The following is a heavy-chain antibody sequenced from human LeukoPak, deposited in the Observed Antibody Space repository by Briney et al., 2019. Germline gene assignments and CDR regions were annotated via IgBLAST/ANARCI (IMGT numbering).Heavy chain of an antibody. V-gene: IGHV3-7*01. CDR1: GISFTNYA. D-gene: IGHD4-17*01. CDR2: INQDGSEK. CDR3: ARVLRYFS. J-gene: IGHJ5*02. Sequence: GGSLRLSCAASGISFTNYAMSWVRQAPGKGLEWVANINQDGSEKYYVDSVKGRFTISRDNAKNSLYLQVNSLRAEDTAVYYCARVLRYFSWGQGTLVTVSS.